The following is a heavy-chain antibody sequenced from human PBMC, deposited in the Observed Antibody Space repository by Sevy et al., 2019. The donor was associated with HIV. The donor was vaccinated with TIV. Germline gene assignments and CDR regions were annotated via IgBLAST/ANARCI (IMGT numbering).Heavy chain of an antibody. Sequence: GGSLRLSCAASGFTFRYYGIHGVRQAPGKGLEWVALISFDGSKKYYADSVKGRFTISRDNYQNTLYLQMNSLTDEDTAVYYCARGDCSSTSCYSTQYYYGMDVWGQGTTVTVSS. CDR3: ARGDCSSTSCYSTQYYYGMDV. D-gene: IGHD2-2*01. CDR1: GFTFRYYG. J-gene: IGHJ6*02. V-gene: IGHV3-30*19. CDR2: ISFDGSKK.